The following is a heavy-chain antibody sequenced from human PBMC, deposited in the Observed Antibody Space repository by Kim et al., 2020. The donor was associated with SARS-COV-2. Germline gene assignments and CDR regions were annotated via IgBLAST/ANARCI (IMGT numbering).Heavy chain of an antibody. V-gene: IGHV1-2*06. CDR1: GYTFTGYY. CDR2: INPNSGGT. Sequence: ASVKVSCKASGYTFTGYYMHWVRQAPGQGLEWMGRINPNSGGTNYAQKFQGRVTMTRDTSISTAYMELSRLRSDDTAVYYCASFSPTIFGVVPSYWGQGTLVTVSS. D-gene: IGHD3-3*01. J-gene: IGHJ4*02. CDR3: ASFSPTIFGVVPSY.